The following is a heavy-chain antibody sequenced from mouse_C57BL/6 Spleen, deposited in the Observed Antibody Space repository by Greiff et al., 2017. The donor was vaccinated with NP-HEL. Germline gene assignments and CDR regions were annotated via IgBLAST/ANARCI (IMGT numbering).Heavy chain of an antibody. V-gene: IGHV1-18*01. D-gene: IGHD1-1*01. J-gene: IGHJ1*03. CDR1: GYTFTDYN. CDR3: ARTGSSLWYFDV. Sequence: VQLKQSGPELVKPGASVKIPCKASGYTFTDYNMDWVKQSHGKSLEWIGDINPNNGGTIYNQKFKGKATLTVDKSSSTAYMELRSLTSEDTAVYYCARTGSSLWYFDVWGTGTTVTVSS. CDR2: INPNNGGT.